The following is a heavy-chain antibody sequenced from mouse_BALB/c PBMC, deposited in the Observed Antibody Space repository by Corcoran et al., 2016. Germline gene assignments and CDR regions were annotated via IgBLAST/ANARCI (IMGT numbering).Heavy chain of an antibody. V-gene: IGHV9-3-1*01. J-gene: IGHJ3*01. CDR2: INTYTGEP. Sequence: QIQLVQSGPELKKPGETVKISCKASGYTFTNYGMNWVKQAPGKGLKWMGWINTYTGEPTYADDFKGRFAFSLETSASTAYLQIKNLKNEDTATYFCARDPAGFAYWGQGTLVTVSA. CDR3: ARDPAGFAY. CDR1: GYTFTNYG.